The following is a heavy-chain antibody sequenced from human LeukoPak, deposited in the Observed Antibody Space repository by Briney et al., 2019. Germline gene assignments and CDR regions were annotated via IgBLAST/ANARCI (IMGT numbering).Heavy chain of an antibody. CDR3: ARRAPRHGPFDY. V-gene: IGHV4-39*01. CDR1: GGPISSSSYY. Sequence: SETLSLTCTVSGGPISSSSYYWGWIRQPPGKGLEWIGSIYYSGSTYYNPSLKSRVTISVDTSKNQFSLKLSSVTAADTAVYYCARRAPRHGPFDYWGQGTLVTVSS. CDR2: IYYSGST. J-gene: IGHJ4*02.